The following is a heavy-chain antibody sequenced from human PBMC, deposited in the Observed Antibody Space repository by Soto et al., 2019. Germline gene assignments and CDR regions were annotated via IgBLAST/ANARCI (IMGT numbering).Heavy chain of an antibody. V-gene: IGHV1-69*06. J-gene: IGHJ4*02. Sequence: QVQLVQSGAEVKKPGSSVKVSCKASGGTFSSYAISWVRQAPGQGLEWMGGIIPILGTANYAQKFQGRVTITADKPTTTAYRGWSSLRSGDTAVYYCARGYCSITSCYTSFASGGKGPLVPVSS. CDR3: ARGYCSITSCYTSFAS. CDR2: IIPILGTA. CDR1: GGTFSSYA. D-gene: IGHD2-2*02.